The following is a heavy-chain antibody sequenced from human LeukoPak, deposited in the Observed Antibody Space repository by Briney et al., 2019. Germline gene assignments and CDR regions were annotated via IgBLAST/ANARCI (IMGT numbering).Heavy chain of an antibody. D-gene: IGHD5-12*01. Sequence: PGGSLRLSXAASGFTFSGHYMDWVRKAPGKGLEWVGRTRDKANSYTTEYAASVKGRFTISRDASKTSLYLQMNSLKTEDTAVYYCARGDGYDRRSFDYWGQGTLVTVSS. J-gene: IGHJ4*02. V-gene: IGHV3-72*01. CDR2: TRDKANSYTT. CDR1: GFTFSGHY. CDR3: ARGDGYDRRSFDY.